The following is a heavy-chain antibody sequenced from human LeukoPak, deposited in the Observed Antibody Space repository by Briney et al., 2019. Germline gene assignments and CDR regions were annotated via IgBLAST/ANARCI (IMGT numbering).Heavy chain of an antibody. CDR1: GGSISSGGYS. D-gene: IGHD1-26*01. J-gene: IGHJ3*02. Sequence: SQTLSLTCAVSGGSISSGGYSWSWIRQPPGKGLEWIGYIYHSGSTYYNPSLKSRVTISVDRSKNQFSLKLSSVTAADTAVYYCAASMGVSPDAFDIWGQGTMVTVSS. CDR3: AASMGVSPDAFDI. CDR2: IYHSGST. V-gene: IGHV4-30-2*01.